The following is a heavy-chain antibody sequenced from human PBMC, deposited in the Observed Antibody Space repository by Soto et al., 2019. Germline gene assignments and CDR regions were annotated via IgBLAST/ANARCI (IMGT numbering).Heavy chain of an antibody. V-gene: IGHV3-33*01. CDR3: ARGSIGEPNYFDY. D-gene: IGHD1-26*01. CDR1: GFTFNIHG. Sequence: QVQLVESGGGVVQPGRSLRLSCAASGFTFNIHGMDWVRQAPGKGLEWVAVIWYDGSNKYYADSVKGRFTISRDNSKNTLYLQMNSLRAEDTAVYYCARGSIGEPNYFDYWGRGTLVTVSS. J-gene: IGHJ4*02. CDR2: IWYDGSNK.